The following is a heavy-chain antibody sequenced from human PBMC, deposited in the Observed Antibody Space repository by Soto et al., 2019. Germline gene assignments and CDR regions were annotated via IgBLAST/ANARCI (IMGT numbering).Heavy chain of an antibody. D-gene: IGHD6-13*01. CDR3: ARDYAGNSGDFDY. V-gene: IGHV1-46*01. J-gene: IGHJ4*02. Sequence: GASVKVSCKASGYSFTTYYMHWVRQAPGQGLEWMGIINPSGGRTIYAQKFQGRVTMTSDTSTSTVYMELSSLRSDDTAVYYCARDYAGNSGDFDYWGQGTLVTVSS. CDR1: GYSFTTYY. CDR2: INPSGGRT.